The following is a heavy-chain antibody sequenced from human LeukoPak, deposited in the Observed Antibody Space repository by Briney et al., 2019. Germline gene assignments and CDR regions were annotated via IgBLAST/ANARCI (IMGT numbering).Heavy chain of an antibody. V-gene: IGHV3-23*01. CDR1: GFPLSSYA. Sequence: GGSLRLSCAASGFPLSSYAMSWVRQGPGKGLEWVAATSSSDPGTYHADSVKGRFTISKDNSKNTLYLQMNSLSGDDTSMYFCARAYGGLIDYWGQGTLVTVSS. CDR3: ARAYGGLIDY. J-gene: IGHJ4*02. D-gene: IGHD3-16*01. CDR2: TSSSDPGT.